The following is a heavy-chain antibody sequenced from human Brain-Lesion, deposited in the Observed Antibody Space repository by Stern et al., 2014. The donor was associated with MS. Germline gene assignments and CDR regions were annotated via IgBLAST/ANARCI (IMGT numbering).Heavy chain of an antibody. CDR2: IFNSGNP. Sequence: VQLVESGPGLVKPSQTLSLSCTVSGGSISSGGYYWSWIRQPAGKGLEWIGRIFNSGNPSYTPPRKSRVPISIDPSKNHFSLRLNPMTAADTAVYYCARGRVVPGFQYYATDVWGQGTTVIVSS. CDR3: ARGRVVPGFQYYATDV. CDR1: GGSISSGGYY. V-gene: IGHV4-61*02. J-gene: IGHJ6*02. D-gene: IGHD2-2*01.